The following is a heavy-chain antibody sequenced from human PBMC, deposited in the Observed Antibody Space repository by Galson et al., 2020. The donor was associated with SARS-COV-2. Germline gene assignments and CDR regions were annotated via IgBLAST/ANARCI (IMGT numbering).Heavy chain of an antibody. V-gene: IGHV6-1*01. J-gene: IGHJ6*02. D-gene: IGHD6-6*01. CDR2: TYYRSKWYS. Sequence: SQTLSLTCAISGDSVSKNSAAWNWIRQSPSRGLEWLGRTYYRSKWYSDYAVSVKGRITINADTSKNQFSLQLNSVTPEDTAVYYCARGDPLAARRVTFSYYYAMDVWGQGTTVTVSS. CDR3: ARGDPLAARRVTFSYYYAMDV. CDR1: GDSVSKNSAA.